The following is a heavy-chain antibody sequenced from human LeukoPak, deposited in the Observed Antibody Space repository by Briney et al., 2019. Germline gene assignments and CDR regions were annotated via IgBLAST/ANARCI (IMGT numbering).Heavy chain of an antibody. Sequence: EASVKVSCKASGYIFTSYGVSWVRQAPGQGLEWMGWISAFNGNTNYAQKFRGRATMTTEASTSTAYMELRSLRSDDTAFYYCAREPGLAWSTFFDYWGQGTLVTVST. CDR1: GYIFTSYG. CDR2: ISAFNGNT. V-gene: IGHV1-18*01. J-gene: IGHJ4*02. CDR3: AREPGLAWSTFFDY. D-gene: IGHD3-16*01.